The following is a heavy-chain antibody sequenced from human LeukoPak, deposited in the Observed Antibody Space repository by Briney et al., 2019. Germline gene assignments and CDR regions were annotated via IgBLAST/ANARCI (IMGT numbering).Heavy chain of an antibody. J-gene: IGHJ6*03. CDR2: ISHHGATI. CDR3: ARDWVAAGGDYMDV. Sequence: GGSLRLSCAASGFTFGGYTMHWVRQSPVRGLEWVAVISHHGATIYYADSVKGRFTISRDNAKSSLYLQMNSLRAEDTAVYYCARDWVAAGGDYMDVWGKGTSVTISS. CDR1: GFTFGGYT. D-gene: IGHD6-13*01. V-gene: IGHV3-30*04.